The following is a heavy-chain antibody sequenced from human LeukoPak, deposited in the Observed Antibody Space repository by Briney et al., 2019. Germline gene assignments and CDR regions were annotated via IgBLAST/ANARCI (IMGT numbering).Heavy chain of an antibody. Sequence: GGSLTLSCAAAGFTFSGFAMSWIRQAPGKGLEWVSSIRRGGESTLYADSVTGRFPISRDNSKNTVSLQMESLRAEDTALYYCAKDYAVASIDYWGQGTLVTVSS. CDR1: GFTFSGFA. J-gene: IGHJ4*02. CDR3: AKDYAVASIDY. CDR2: IRRGGEST. V-gene: IGHV3-23*01. D-gene: IGHD3-16*01.